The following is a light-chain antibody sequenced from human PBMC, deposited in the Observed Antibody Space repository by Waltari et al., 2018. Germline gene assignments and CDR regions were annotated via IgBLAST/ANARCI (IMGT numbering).Light chain of an antibody. CDR1: QNINRR. V-gene: IGKV3-15*01. J-gene: IGKJ2*01. Sequence: EVVMTQSPGTLSVFPGERATLSCRASQNINRRLAWYQQRPGQPPRLLIYHASTRATHTPPRFTGSGSGADFTLTISSVQSEDLGIYFCQQFEDWPRTFGQGTKLEIK. CDR3: QQFEDWPRT. CDR2: HAS.